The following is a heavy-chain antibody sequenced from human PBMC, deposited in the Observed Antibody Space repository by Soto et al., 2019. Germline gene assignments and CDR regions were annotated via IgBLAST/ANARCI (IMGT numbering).Heavy chain of an antibody. Sequence: GSSVKVSCKSSGYTFTSYDINGVRQATGQGIECMGRINPNSGNTGYAQKFQGRVTMTRNTSISTANMELSSLRSDDTAVYYCARSCSGGSCYGTNDAFDIWGQGTMVAVSS. V-gene: IGHV1-8*01. CDR3: ARSCSGGSCYGTNDAFDI. D-gene: IGHD2-15*01. CDR1: GYTFTSYD. CDR2: INPNSGNT. J-gene: IGHJ3*02.